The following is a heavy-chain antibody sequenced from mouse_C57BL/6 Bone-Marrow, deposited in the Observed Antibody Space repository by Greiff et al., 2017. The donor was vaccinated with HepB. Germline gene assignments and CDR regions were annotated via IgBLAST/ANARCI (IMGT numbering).Heavy chain of an antibody. D-gene: IGHD1-1*01. V-gene: IGHV1-19*01. J-gene: IGHJ4*01. CDR3: ARTHGSSLRAMDY. Sequence: VQLQQSGPVLVKPGASVKMSCKASGYTFTDYYMNWVKQSHGKSLEWIGVINPYNGGTSYNQKFKGKATLTVDKSSSTAYMELNSLTSEDSAVYYCARTHGSSLRAMDYWGQGTSVTVSS. CDR2: INPYNGGT. CDR1: GYTFTDYY.